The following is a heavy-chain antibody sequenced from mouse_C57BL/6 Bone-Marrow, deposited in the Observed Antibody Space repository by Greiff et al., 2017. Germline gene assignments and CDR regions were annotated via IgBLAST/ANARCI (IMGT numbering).Heavy chain of an antibody. CDR3: ARSVYYYGSSPFDY. CDR1: GYTFTSYG. J-gene: IGHJ2*01. D-gene: IGHD1-1*01. V-gene: IGHV1-81*01. CDR2: IYPRSGNT. Sequence: VQLVESGAELARPGASVKLSCKASGYTFTSYGISWVKQRTGQGLEWIGEIYPRSGNTYYNEKFKGKATLTADKSSSTAYMELRSLTSEDSAVYFCARSVYYYGSSPFDYWGQGTTLTVSS.